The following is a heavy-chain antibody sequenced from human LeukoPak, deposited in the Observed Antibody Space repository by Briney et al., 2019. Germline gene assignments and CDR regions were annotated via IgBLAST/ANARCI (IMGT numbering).Heavy chain of an antibody. V-gene: IGHV4-34*01. J-gene: IGHJ4*02. D-gene: IGHD4-17*01. CDR1: GGSFSGYY. CDR3: ARRNTVSYFDY. CDR2: IDHSGST. Sequence: PSETLSLTCAVYGGSFSGYYWSWIRQPPGKGLEWIGEIDHSGSTNYNPSLKSRVTISVDTSKNQFSLKLSSVTAADTAVYYCARRNTVSYFDYWGQGTLVTVSS.